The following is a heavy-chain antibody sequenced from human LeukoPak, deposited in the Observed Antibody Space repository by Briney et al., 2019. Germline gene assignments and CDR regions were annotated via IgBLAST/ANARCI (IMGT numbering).Heavy chain of an antibody. CDR1: GGSISSSSYY. Sequence: SETLSLTCTVSGGSISSSSYYWGWIRQPPGKGLEWIGSIYYSGSTYYNPSLKGRVTISVGTSKNQFSLKLSSVTAADTAVYYYARLRGSGSFRSAAIDPWGQGTLVTVSS. V-gene: IGHV4-39*01. J-gene: IGHJ5*02. CDR2: IYYSGST. CDR3: ARLRGSGSFRSAAIDP. D-gene: IGHD3-10*01.